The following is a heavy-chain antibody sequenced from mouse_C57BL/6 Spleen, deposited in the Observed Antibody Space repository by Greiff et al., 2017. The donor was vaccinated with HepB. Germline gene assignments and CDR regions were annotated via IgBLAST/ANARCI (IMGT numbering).Heavy chain of an antibody. D-gene: IGHD1-1*01. J-gene: IGHJ4*01. Sequence: QVQLQQPGAELVRPGSSVKLSCKASGYTFTSYWMHWVKQRPIQGLEWIGNIDPSDSETHYNQKFKDKATLTVDKSSSTAYMQLSSLTSEDSAVYYCAVYYCGYAMDYWGQGTSVTVSS. CDR1: GYTFTSYW. CDR2: IDPSDSET. V-gene: IGHV1-52*01. CDR3: AVYYCGYAMDY.